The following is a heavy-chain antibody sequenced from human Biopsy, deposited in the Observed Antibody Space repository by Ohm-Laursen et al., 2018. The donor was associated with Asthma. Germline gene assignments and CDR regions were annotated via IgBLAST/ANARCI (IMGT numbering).Heavy chain of an antibody. CDR3: ARKAGSCISRTCYSLDF. J-gene: IGHJ4*02. V-gene: IGHV1-69*13. Sequence: SVKASCKPLGGTFNTYVIGWVRQAPGQGLEWMGGINSVFGTTTYPQKFQDRVTITADDSTSTVYMELSSLRSEDTAVYYCARKAGSCISRTCYSLDFWGQGTLATVSS. CDR2: INSVFGTT. CDR1: GGTFNTYV. D-gene: IGHD2-2*01.